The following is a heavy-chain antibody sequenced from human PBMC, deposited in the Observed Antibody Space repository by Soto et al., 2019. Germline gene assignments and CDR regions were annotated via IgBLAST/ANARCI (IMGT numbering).Heavy chain of an antibody. D-gene: IGHD6-19*01. J-gene: IGHJ4*02. Sequence: EVQLLESGGGLVQPGGSLRLSCAASGFTFSSYAMSWVRQAPGKGLEWVSAISGSGGSTYYADSVKCRFTISRDNSKNTLHLQMNSLRAEDSAVYYCNQRGSAWVDYWGQGTLVTVSS. CDR1: GFTFSSYA. V-gene: IGHV3-23*01. CDR2: ISGSGGST. CDR3: NQRGSAWVDY.